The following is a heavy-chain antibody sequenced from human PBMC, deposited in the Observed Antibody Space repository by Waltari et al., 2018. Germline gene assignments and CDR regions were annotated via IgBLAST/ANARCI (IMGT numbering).Heavy chain of an antibody. CDR2: INHSGST. CDR3: ARGPPRITMIVVVHRGAFDI. V-gene: IGHV4-34*01. D-gene: IGHD3-22*01. J-gene: IGHJ3*02. CDR1: GGSFSGYY. Sequence: QVQLQQWGAGLLKPSETLSLTCAVYGGSFSGYYWSWIRQPPGKGLEWIGEINHSGSTNYNPSLKSRVTISVDTSKNQFSLKLSSVTAADTAVYYCARGPPRITMIVVVHRGAFDIWGQGTMVTVSS.